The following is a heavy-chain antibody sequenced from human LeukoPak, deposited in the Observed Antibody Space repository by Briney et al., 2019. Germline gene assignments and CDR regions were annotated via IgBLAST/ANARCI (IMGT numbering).Heavy chain of an antibody. CDR3: ARDSSGWYRWFDP. Sequence: ASVKVSCKASGYTFTSYGISWVRQAPGEGLEWMGWSSAYNGNTNYAQKLQGRVTMTTDTSTSTAYMELRSLRSDDTAVYYCARDSSGWYRWFDPWGQGTLVTVSS. V-gene: IGHV1-18*01. CDR1: GYTFTSYG. D-gene: IGHD6-19*01. CDR2: SSAYNGNT. J-gene: IGHJ5*02.